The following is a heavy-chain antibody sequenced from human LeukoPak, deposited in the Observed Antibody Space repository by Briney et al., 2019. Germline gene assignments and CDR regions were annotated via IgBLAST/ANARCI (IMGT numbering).Heavy chain of an antibody. Sequence: GGSLRLSCAASGFTFSSYAMHWVRQAPGKGLEWVAVISYGGGNKYYADSVKGRFTISRDNSKNTLYLQMNSLRAEDTAVYYCARDLRGAVAAAGTIDYWGQGTLVTVSS. CDR1: GFTFSSYA. CDR3: ARDLRGAVAAAGTIDY. CDR2: ISYGGGNK. J-gene: IGHJ4*02. D-gene: IGHD6-13*01. V-gene: IGHV3-30*04.